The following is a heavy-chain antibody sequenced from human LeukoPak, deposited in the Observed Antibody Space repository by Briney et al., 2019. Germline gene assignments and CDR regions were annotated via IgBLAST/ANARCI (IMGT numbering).Heavy chain of an antibody. Sequence: GGSLRLSCAVSGFTFSNYNMNWVRQAPGKGLEWVSSISSSSSYIYYADSVKGRFTISRDNAKNSLYLQMNSLRAEDTAVYYCARDHSSSWYRFWDYWGQGTLVTVSS. J-gene: IGHJ4*02. CDR1: GFTFSNYN. V-gene: IGHV3-21*01. CDR2: ISSSSSYI. CDR3: ARDHSSSWYRFWDY. D-gene: IGHD6-13*01.